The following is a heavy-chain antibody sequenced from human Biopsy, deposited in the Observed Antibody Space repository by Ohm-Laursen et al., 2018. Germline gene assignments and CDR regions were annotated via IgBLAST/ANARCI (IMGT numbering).Heavy chain of an antibody. CDR3: AKDQGYYYDRSVYYYFDY. J-gene: IGHJ4*02. CDR2: ITSSGDTT. D-gene: IGHD3-22*01. V-gene: IGHV3-23*01. CDR1: GFTFSSYA. Sequence: GSLRLSCTASGFTFSSYAMSWVRQAPGKGLEWVSAITSSGDTTYYSDSVKGRFTISRDSSKNTLHLQMNSLRAEDTAVYYCAKDQGYYYDRSVYYYFDYWGQGTLVTVPS.